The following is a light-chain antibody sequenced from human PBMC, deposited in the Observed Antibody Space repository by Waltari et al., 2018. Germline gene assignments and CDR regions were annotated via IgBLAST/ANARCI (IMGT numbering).Light chain of an antibody. Sequence: ERVFTQSPGPLSLSPGERATLSCRASQSVSSSYLAWYQQKPGQAPRLLIYGASSRATGIPDRFSGSGSGTDFTLTISRLEPEDFAVYYCQQYGSSPPMYTFGQGTKLEI. CDR3: QQYGSSPPMYT. CDR2: GAS. V-gene: IGKV3-20*01. J-gene: IGKJ2*01. CDR1: QSVSSSY.